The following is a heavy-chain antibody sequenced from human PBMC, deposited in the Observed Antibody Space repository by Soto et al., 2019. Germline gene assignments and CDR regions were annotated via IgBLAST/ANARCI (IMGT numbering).Heavy chain of an antibody. V-gene: IGHV1-69*13. CDR3: APSPYHYDSSGYYYDGAFDI. Sequence: SVKVSCKASGGTFSSYAISWVRQAPGQGLEWMGGIIPIFGTANYAQKFQGRVTITADESTSTAYMELSSLRSEDTAVYYCAPSPYHYDSSGYYYDGAFDIWGQGTMVTVSS. CDR1: GGTFSSYA. J-gene: IGHJ3*02. D-gene: IGHD3-22*01. CDR2: IIPIFGTA.